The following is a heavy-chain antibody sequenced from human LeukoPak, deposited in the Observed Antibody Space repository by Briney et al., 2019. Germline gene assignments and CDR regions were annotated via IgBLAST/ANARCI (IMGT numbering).Heavy chain of an antibody. Sequence: GGSLRLSCAASGFTFSSYSMNWVRQAPGKGLEWVSSISSSSSYIYYADSVKGRFTISRDNAKNSLYLQMNSLRAEDTAVYYCARIRCDSTSCYYYYYMDVWGKGTTVTVSS. J-gene: IGHJ6*03. CDR1: GFTFSSYS. D-gene: IGHD2-2*01. CDR2: ISSSSSYI. V-gene: IGHV3-21*01. CDR3: ARIRCDSTSCYYYYYMDV.